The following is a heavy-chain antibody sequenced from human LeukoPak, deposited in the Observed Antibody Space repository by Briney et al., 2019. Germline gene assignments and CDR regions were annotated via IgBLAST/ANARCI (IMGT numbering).Heavy chain of an antibody. J-gene: IGHJ4*02. Sequence: GGSLRLSCAASGFTFSSYGMSWVRQAPGKGLEWVSAISGSGGSTYYADSVKGRFTISRDNSKNTLYLQMNSLRAEDTAVYYYAKDNYDSSYDYWGQGTLVTVSS. D-gene: IGHD3-22*01. CDR2: ISGSGGST. CDR1: GFTFSSYG. V-gene: IGHV3-23*01. CDR3: AKDNYDSSYDY.